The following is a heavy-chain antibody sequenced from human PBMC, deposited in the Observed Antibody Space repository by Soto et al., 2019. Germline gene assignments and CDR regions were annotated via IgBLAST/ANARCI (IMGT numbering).Heavy chain of an antibody. J-gene: IGHJ4*02. CDR2: ISGSGGST. CDR3: AKDQGSSWYEIDC. V-gene: IGHV3-23*01. Sequence: EVPLLESGGGLVQPGGSLRLSCAASGFTFSNYAVTWVRQAPGKGLEWVSTISGSGGSTYYADSVKGRFTISRDNSNNTLYLQMNSLRAEDTAVYYCAKDQGSSWYEIDCWRQGALVTVSS. D-gene: IGHD6-13*01. CDR1: GFTFSNYA.